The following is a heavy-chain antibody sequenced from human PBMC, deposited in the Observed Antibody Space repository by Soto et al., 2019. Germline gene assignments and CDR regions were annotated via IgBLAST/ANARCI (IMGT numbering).Heavy chain of an antibody. CDR2: INPSGGST. V-gene: IGHV1-46*01. J-gene: IGHJ4*02. Sequence: APVKVSFKASGYTFTRYYIHWARHAPGKGLEWMGIINPSGGSTSYAQKFQGRVTMTRDTSTSTVYMELSSLRSEDTAVYYCARVGVYYYDSSGPIDYWGQGTLVTVSS. D-gene: IGHD3-22*01. CDR3: ARVGVYYYDSSGPIDY. CDR1: GYTFTRYY.